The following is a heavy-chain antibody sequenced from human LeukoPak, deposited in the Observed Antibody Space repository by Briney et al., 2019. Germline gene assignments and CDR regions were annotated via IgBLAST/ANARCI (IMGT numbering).Heavy chain of an antibody. CDR1: GFIVSTNY. D-gene: IGHD3-22*01. CDR3: ARSSGYIFDY. V-gene: IGHV3-53*01. CDR2: IYSDGST. Sequence: PGGSLRLSCAASGFIVSTNYTSWVRQAPGKGLEWVSVIYSDGSTYYADSVKGRFTISRDNSKNTLYLQMNSLRAEDTAVYYCARSSGYIFDYWGQGTLVTVSS. J-gene: IGHJ4*02.